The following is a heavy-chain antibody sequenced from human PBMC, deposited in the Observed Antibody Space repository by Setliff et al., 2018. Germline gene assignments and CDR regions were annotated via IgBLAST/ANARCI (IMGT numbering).Heavy chain of an antibody. V-gene: IGHV3-23*01. J-gene: IGHJ3*02. CDR3: AKVCSLDWPSDAFDI. CDR2: ISGSGGST. CDR1: GFTFSSYA. Sequence: GESLKISCAASGFTFSSYAMSWVRQAPGKGLEWVSAISGSGGSTYYADSVKGRFTISRDNSKNTLYLQMNSLRAEDTAVYYCAKVCSLDWPSDAFDIWGQGTMVTVSS. D-gene: IGHD2-15*01.